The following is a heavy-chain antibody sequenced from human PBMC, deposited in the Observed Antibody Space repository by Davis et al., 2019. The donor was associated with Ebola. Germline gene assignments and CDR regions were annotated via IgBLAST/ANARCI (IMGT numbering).Heavy chain of an antibody. J-gene: IGHJ6*03. CDR3: ARDPLRFLDSENYYYYMDV. CDR1: GFTFSSYA. Sequence: PGGSLRLSCAASGFTFSSYAMHWVRQAPGKGLEWVAVISYDGSNKYYADSVKGRFTISRDNSKNTLYLQMNSLRAEDTAVYYCARDPLRFLDSENYYYYMDVWGKGTTVTVSS. V-gene: IGHV3-30-3*01. D-gene: IGHD3-3*01. CDR2: ISYDGSNK.